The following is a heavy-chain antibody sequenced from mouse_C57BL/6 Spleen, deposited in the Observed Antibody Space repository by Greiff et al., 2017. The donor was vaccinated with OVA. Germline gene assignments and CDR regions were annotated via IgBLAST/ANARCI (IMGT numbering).Heavy chain of an antibody. D-gene: IGHD3-1*01. J-gene: IGHJ4*01. V-gene: IGHV14-2*01. CDR2: IDPENGET. Sequence: VQLQHSGAELVKPGASVKLSCTASGFNIKDYYMHWVKQRTEQGLEWIGRIDPENGETKYAPKFQGKATITADTSSNTADLQLSSLTSEDTAVYYCARGLPSSFYAMDYWGQGTSVTVSS. CDR1: GFNIKDYY. CDR3: ARGLPSSFYAMDY.